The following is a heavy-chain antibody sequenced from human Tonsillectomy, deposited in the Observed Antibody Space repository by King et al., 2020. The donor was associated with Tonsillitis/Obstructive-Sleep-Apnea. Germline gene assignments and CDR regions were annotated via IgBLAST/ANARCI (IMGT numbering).Heavy chain of an antibody. Sequence: VQLVESGGGLVQPGRSLRLSCTASGFTFGDYAMSWFRQAPGKGLEWVGFIRSKAYGGTTEYAASVKGRFTISRDDSKNIAYLQMNSLKTEDTAVYYCXRGXTYYYDSXGXSXDXXGXGTLVTVSS. CDR3: XRGXTYYYDSXGXSXDX. D-gene: IGHD3-22*01. CDR2: IRSKAYGGTT. V-gene: IGHV3-49*03. J-gene: IGHJ4*01. CDR1: GFTFGDYA.